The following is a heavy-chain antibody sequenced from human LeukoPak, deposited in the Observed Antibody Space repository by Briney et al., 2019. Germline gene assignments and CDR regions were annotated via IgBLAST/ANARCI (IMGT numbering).Heavy chain of an antibody. CDR3: ARGRPHGNDY. V-gene: IGHV3-74*01. J-gene: IGHJ4*02. CDR2: IASDGSST. CDR1: GFTFSSYW. D-gene: IGHD4-23*01. Sequence: GGSLRLSCAASGFTFSSYWMNWVRQAPGKGLVWVSRIASDGSSTTYADSVKGRFSIPRDNAKNTLYLQMNSLRVEDTAVYYCARGRPHGNDYWGQGTLVTVSS.